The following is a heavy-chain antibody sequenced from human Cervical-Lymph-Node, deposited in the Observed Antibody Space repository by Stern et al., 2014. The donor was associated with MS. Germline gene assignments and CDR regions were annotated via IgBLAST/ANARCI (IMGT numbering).Heavy chain of an antibody. CDR3: AREVGDYGGHSPQNFDS. CDR2: IYPDDSDT. Sequence: MQLVQSGAEVKKPGESLKISCKASGYSFSRFWIAWVRQMPGKGLECMGFIYPDDSDTRYSPSFEGQVPISVDKSINTAYLQWSSLRASDTAIYYCAREVGDYGGHSPQNFDSWGQGTMVTVSS. J-gene: IGHJ4*02. V-gene: IGHV5-51*03. D-gene: IGHD4-23*01. CDR1: GYSFSRFW.